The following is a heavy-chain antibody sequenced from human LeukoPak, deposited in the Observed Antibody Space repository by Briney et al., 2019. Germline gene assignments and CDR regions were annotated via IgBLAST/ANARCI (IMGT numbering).Heavy chain of an antibody. Sequence: ASVKVSCKASGYTFTSYDINWVRRATGQGLEWMGWMNPDSGNTGYAQKFQGRVTMTRNTSISTAYMELSSLRSEDTAVYYCARGLGPGGYYDYVWGSFAMDYWGQGTLVTVSS. V-gene: IGHV1-8*01. D-gene: IGHD3-16*01. J-gene: IGHJ4*02. CDR2: MNPDSGNT. CDR1: GYTFTSYD. CDR3: ARGLGPGGYYDYVWGSFAMDY.